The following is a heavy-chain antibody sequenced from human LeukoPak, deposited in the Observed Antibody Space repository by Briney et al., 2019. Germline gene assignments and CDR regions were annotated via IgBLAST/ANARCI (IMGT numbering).Heavy chain of an antibody. V-gene: IGHV1-2*02. CDR1: GYTFTGYY. J-gene: IGHJ4*02. CDR2: INPSSGGT. Sequence: ASVKVSCKASGYTFTGYYMHWVRQAPGQGLEWMGWINPSSGGTNYAQKFQGRVTMTRDTSISTAYMELSRLRSDDTAVYYCAREEDIVVVPAAMGYWGQGTLVTVSS. CDR3: AREEDIVVVPAAMGY. D-gene: IGHD2-2*01.